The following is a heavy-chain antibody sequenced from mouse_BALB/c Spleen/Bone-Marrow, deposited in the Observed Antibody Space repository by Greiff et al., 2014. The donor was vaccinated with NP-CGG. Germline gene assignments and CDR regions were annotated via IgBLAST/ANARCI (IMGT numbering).Heavy chain of an antibody. CDR3: ARHQRYYAMDY. V-gene: IGHV5-6*01. CDR2: ISSGGSNT. CDR1: GFTFSSYG. Sequence: DVQLVESGGDLVKPGGSLKLSCAASGFTFSSYGMSWGRQTPDKRLEWVATISSGGSNTYYPDSVKGRFTISRDNAKNTLYLQMSSLKSEDTAMYYCARHQRYYAMDYWGQGTPVTVSS. J-gene: IGHJ4*01.